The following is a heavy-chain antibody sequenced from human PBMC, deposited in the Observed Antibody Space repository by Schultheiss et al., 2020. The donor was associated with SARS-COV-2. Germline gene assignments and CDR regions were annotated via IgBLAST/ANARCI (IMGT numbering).Heavy chain of an antibody. J-gene: IGHJ5*02. CDR1: GGSISSGGYY. CDR2: IYTSGST. CDR3: ARDWGPREQLAVRWFDP. D-gene: IGHD6-6*01. V-gene: IGHV4-61*02. Sequence: SQTLSLTCTVSGGSISSGGYYWSWIRQPAGKGLEWIGRIYTSGSTNYNPSLKSRVTISVDTSKNQFSLKLSSVTAADTAVYYCARDWGPREQLAVRWFDPWGQGTLVTVSS.